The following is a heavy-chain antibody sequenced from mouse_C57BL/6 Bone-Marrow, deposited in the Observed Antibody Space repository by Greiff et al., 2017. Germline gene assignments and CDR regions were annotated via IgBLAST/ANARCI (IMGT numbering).Heavy chain of an antibody. J-gene: IGHJ1*03. V-gene: IGHV1-50*01. CDR2: IDPSDSYT. CDR1: GYTFTSYW. CDR3: ARDYYGSRWYFDV. D-gene: IGHD1-1*01. Sequence: QVQLQQPGAELVKPGASVKLSCKASGYTFTSYWMQWVKQRPGQGLEWIGEIDPSDSYTNYNQKFKGKATLTVDTSSRTAYMQFSSLTSEDSAVYYCARDYYGSRWYFDVWGTGTTVTVSS.